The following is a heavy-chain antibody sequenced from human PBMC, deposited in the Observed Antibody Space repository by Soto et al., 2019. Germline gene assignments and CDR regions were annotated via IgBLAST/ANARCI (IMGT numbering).Heavy chain of an antibody. CDR3: ARDGGGLRFLEWLSPGGMDV. CDR2: INPNSGGT. D-gene: IGHD3-3*01. CDR1: GYTFTGYY. J-gene: IGHJ6*02. V-gene: IGHV1-2*02. Sequence: GASVKVSCKASGYTFTGYYMHWVRQAPGQGLEWMGWINPNSGGTNYAQKFQGRVTMTRDTSISTAYMELSRLRSDDTAVYYCARDGGGLRFLEWLSPGGMDVWGQGTTVTVSS.